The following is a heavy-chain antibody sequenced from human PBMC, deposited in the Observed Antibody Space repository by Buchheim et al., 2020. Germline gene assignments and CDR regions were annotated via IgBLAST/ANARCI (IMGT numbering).Heavy chain of an antibody. J-gene: IGHJ4*02. Sequence: EVQLLESGGGLVQPGGSLRLSCAASGFTFSSYTMSWVRQAPGKGLEWVSAISGSGGSTYYADSVKGRFTISRDNSKNTLYLQMNSLRAEDTAVYYCAKVGDFWSGYYWETIPGLDYWGQGTL. V-gene: IGHV3-23*01. CDR3: AKVGDFWSGYYWETIPGLDY. D-gene: IGHD3-3*01. CDR1: GFTFSSYT. CDR2: ISGSGGST.